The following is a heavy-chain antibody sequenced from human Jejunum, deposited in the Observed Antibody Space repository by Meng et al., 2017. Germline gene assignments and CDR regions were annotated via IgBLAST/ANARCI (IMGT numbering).Heavy chain of an antibody. CDR2: VYFSLNTYTNGRT. D-gene: IGHD3-10*01. CDR1: GASITSDNFY. J-gene: IGHJ6*02. CDR3: AREGPGSGSYFAGYYYYVMDV. Sequence: SETLSLTCTVSGASITSDNFYWSWIRQPAGKGLEYIGRVYFSLNTYTNGRTDYNPSLKSRVTMSVDTSENQFSLKFTSVTAADTAVYYCAREGPGSGSYFAGYYYYVMDVWGQGTTVTVSS. V-gene: IGHV4-61*02.